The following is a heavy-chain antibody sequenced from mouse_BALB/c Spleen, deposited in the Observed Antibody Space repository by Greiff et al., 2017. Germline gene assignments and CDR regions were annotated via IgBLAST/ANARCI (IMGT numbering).Heavy chain of an antibody. D-gene: IGHD1-1*02. J-gene: IGHJ4*01. Sequence: QVQLQQSAAELARPGASVKMSCKASGYTFTSYTMHWVKQRPGQGLEWIGYINPSSGYTEYNQKFKDKTTLTADKSSSTAYMQLSSLTSEDSAVYYCARRIWCDGYYAMDYWGQGTSVTVSS. CDR2: INPSSGYT. CDR1: GYTFTSYT. V-gene: IGHV1-4*02. CDR3: ARRIWCDGYYAMDY.